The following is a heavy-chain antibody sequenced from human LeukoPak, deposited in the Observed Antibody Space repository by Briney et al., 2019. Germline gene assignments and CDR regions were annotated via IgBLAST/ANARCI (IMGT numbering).Heavy chain of an antibody. CDR3: ARVSAYSSSWYNYYYMDV. J-gene: IGHJ6*03. CDR2: ISAYNGNT. CDR1: GYTFTSYG. D-gene: IGHD6-13*01. V-gene: IGHV1-18*01. Sequence: ASVKVSCKASGYTFTSYGISWVRQAPGQGLEWMGWISAYNGNTNYAQKLQGRVTMTTDTSTSTAYMELRSLRSNDTAVYYCARVSAYSSSWYNYYYMDVWGKGTTVTVSS.